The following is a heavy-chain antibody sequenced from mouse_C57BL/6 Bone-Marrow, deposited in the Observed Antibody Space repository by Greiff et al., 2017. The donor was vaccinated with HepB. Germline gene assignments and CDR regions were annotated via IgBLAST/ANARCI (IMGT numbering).Heavy chain of an antibody. Sequence: QVQLQQSGAELVRPGTSVKLSCKASGYTFTSYWMHWVKQRPGQGLEWIGVIDPSDSYTNYNQKFKGKATLTVDTSSSTAYMQLSSLTSEDSAVYYCARSITTAYYAMDYWGQGTSVTVSS. CDR1: GYTFTSYW. V-gene: IGHV1-59*01. D-gene: IGHD1-1*01. J-gene: IGHJ4*01. CDR3: ARSITTAYYAMDY. CDR2: IDPSDSYT.